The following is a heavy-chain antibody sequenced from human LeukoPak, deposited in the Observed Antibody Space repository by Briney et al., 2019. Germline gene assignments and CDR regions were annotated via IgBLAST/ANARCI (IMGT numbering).Heavy chain of an antibody. Sequence: GGSPRLSCAASGFTFSNSWMNWVRQAPGKGLEWLANIKGDGNQKNYMDSVKGRFVISRDNAKNLLYLQMNSLKAEDTAVYYCMTNCGGDCWGQGTLVTVSS. CDR1: GFTFSNSW. CDR2: IKGDGNQK. J-gene: IGHJ4*02. V-gene: IGHV3-7*01. D-gene: IGHD2-8*01. CDR3: MTNCGGDC.